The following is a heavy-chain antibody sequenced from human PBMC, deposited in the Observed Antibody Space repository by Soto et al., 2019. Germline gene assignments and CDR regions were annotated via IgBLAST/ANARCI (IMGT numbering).Heavy chain of an antibody. J-gene: IGHJ4*02. CDR1: GFTFSRYW. CDR3: ARLGFVGEGDF. Sequence: EVQLAESGGGLIQPGGSFRLSCATSGFTFSRYWIHWVRQAPGEGLVWVSRISGDGVHTDYAESVKGRFTVSRDIAKSTGYLQMNNLRAEDTAIYYCARLGFVGEGDFWGQGILVTVSS. CDR2: ISGDGVHT. V-gene: IGHV3-74*01. D-gene: IGHD3-16*01.